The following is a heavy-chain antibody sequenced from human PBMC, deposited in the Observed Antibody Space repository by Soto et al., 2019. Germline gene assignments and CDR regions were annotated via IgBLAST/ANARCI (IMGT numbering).Heavy chain of an antibody. CDR2: ISSSSSYI. CDR1: GFTFSSYS. CDR3: ARDSPWPNLSVSEFDY. V-gene: IGHV3-21*01. Sequence: GGSLRLSCAASGFTFSSYSMNWVRQAPGKGLEWVSSISSSSSYIYYADSVKGRFTISRDNAKNSLYLQMNSLRAEDTALYYCARDSPWPNLSVSEFDYWGQEPWSPSPQ. D-gene: IGHD3-10*01. J-gene: IGHJ4*01.